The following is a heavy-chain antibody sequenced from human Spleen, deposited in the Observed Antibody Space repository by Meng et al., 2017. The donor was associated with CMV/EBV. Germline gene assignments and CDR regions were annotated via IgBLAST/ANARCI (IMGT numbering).Heavy chain of an antibody. CDR1: GFNFSNYG. Sequence: GESLKISCAAAGFNFSNYGIHWVRQAPGKGLEWVANIVQDGSERYYVDSVKGRFTISRDNAKNSLYLQMNSLRAEDTAVYYCARGVVPTNYYYGMDVWGQGTTVTVSS. CDR3: ARGVVPTNYYYGMDV. D-gene: IGHD2-2*01. V-gene: IGHV3-7*01. J-gene: IGHJ6*02. CDR2: IVQDGSER.